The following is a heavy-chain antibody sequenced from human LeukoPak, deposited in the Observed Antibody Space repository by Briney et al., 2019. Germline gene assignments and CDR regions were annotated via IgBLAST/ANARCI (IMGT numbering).Heavy chain of an antibody. D-gene: IGHD3-10*01. V-gene: IGHV1-3*01. CDR3: ARPHIRGVVECDFDY. CDR1: GYTFTSYA. Sequence: ASVKVSCKASGYTFTSYAMHWVRQAPGQRLEWMGWINAGNGNTKYSQKFQDRVTITRDTSASTAYMELSSLRSEDTAVYYCARPHIRGVVECDFDYWGQGTLVTVSS. CDR2: INAGNGNT. J-gene: IGHJ4*02.